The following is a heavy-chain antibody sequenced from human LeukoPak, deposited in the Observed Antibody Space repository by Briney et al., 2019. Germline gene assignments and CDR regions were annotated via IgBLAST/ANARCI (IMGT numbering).Heavy chain of an antibody. CDR3: VRDQGAATVN. CDR2: ISSSSGTI. J-gene: IGHJ4*02. V-gene: IGHV3-48*01. Sequence: GGSLRLSCAASEFTFSNYGMTWVRQAPGKGLEWVSYISSSSGTIYYADSVKGRFTISRDNAKNSLYLQMNSLRAEDTAVYYCVRDQGAATVNWGQGTLVTVSS. CDR1: EFTFSNYG. D-gene: IGHD3-16*02.